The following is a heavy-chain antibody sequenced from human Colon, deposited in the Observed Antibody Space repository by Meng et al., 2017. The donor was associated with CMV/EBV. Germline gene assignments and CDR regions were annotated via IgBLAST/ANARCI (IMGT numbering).Heavy chain of an antibody. V-gene: IGHV4-4*02. D-gene: IGHD4-23*01. CDR3: AREGIPLRGTGVNNYFDP. CDR2: VYLAGSS. CDR1: LRCRFW. J-gene: IGHJ5*02. Sequence: LRCRFWWGWLRLSPEERLVWISRVYLAGSSSYCPSLKGRVPMSQAKSNDEVSLALTSVTGADTAVYYCAREGIPLRGTGVNNYFDPWGQGTLVTVSS.